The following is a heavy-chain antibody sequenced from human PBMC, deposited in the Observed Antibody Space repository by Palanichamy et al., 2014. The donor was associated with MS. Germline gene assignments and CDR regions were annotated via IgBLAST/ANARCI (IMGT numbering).Heavy chain of an antibody. J-gene: IGHJ3*02. V-gene: IGHV3-33*08. Sequence: QVQLVESGGGVVQPGRSLRLSCAASGFTFSSYGMHWVRQAPGKGLEWVAIMWYDGSNKYYADSVKGRFTISRDNSKNTLYLQMNSLRAEDTAVYYCARELDSDTIVATGAFDIWGQGTMVTVSS. CDR1: GFTFSSYG. CDR3: ARELDSDTIVATGAFDI. CDR2: MWYDGSNK. D-gene: IGHD6-13*01.